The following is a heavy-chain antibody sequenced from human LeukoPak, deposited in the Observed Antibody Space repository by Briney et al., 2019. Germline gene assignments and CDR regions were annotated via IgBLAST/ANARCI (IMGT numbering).Heavy chain of an antibody. J-gene: IGHJ6*02. V-gene: IGHV3-7*01. D-gene: IGHD3-3*01. CDR2: IKEDGSEK. CDR3: AREEHYDFWSGYYYYYGMDV. CDR1: GFTFSSYW. Sequence: PGGSLRLSCAASGFTFSSYWMSWGRQAPGKGLEWVANIKEDGSEKYYVDSVKGRFTISRDNAKNSLYLQMNSLRAEDTAVYYCAREEHYDFWSGYYYYYGMDVWGQGTTVTVSS.